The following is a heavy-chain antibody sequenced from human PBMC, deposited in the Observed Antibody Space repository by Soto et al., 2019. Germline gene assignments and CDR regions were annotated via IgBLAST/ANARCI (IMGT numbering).Heavy chain of an antibody. V-gene: IGHV3-7*01. CDR1: GFTFSSFA. CDR2: IKQDGSEK. Sequence: GGSLRLSCAASGFTFSSFAMTWVRQAPGKGLEWVANIKQDGSEKYYVDSVKGRFTISRDNAKNSLYLQMNSLGAEDTAVYYCARTKYGDYMDVWGQGTTATVSS. D-gene: IGHD4-17*01. CDR3: ARTKYGDYMDV. J-gene: IGHJ6*02.